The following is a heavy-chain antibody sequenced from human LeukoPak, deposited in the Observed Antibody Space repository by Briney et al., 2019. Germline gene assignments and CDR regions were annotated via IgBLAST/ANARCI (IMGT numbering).Heavy chain of an antibody. CDR2: IIPIFGTA. J-gene: IGHJ6*03. Sequence: GASVKVSCKASGGTFSSYAISWVRQAPGQGLEWMGGIIPIFGTANYAQKFQGRVTITADESTSTAYMEMSSLRSEDMAVYYCARGDYHYYYYMDVWGKGTTVTVSS. CDR3: ARGDYHYYYYMDV. CDR1: GGTFSSYA. V-gene: IGHV1-69*13.